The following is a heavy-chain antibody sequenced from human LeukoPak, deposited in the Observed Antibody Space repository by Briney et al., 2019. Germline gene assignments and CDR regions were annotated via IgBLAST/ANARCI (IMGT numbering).Heavy chain of an antibody. CDR2: IYYSGST. Sequence: SDTLSLTCTVSGRSISSSSYHWGWIPQPLGKGLEWIGSIYYSGSTYYTPSLKSRVTISVDTSKNQFSLKLSSVTAADTAVYCCARQWELPGPFDYRGQGTLVTVSS. CDR1: GRSISSSSYH. V-gene: IGHV4-39*01. CDR3: ARQWELPGPFDY. D-gene: IGHD1-26*01. J-gene: IGHJ4*02.